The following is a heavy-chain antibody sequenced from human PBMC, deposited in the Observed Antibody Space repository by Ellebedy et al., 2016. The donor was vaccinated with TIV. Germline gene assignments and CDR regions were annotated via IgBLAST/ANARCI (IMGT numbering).Heavy chain of an antibody. D-gene: IGHD4-23*01. Sequence: SETLSLTCAVYGGSFRGYYWSWIRQPAGKGLEWIGEINHSGSTNYIKSRVTISVDTSKNQFSLKLTSVTAADTAVYYCARGLPKLMSAFDIWGQGTMVTVSS. CDR1: GGSFRGYY. J-gene: IGHJ3*02. CDR2: INHSGST. V-gene: IGHV4-34*01. CDR3: ARGLPKLMSAFDI.